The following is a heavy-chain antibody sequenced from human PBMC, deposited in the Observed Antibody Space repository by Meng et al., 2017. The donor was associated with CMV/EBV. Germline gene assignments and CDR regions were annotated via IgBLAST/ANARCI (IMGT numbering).Heavy chain of an antibody. CDR1: GFTFSDYY. J-gene: IGHJ4*02. V-gene: IGHV3-7*01. D-gene: IGHD3-22*01. Sequence: GESLKISCAASGFTFSDYYMSWVRQAPGKGLEWVENIKQDGSEKYYVDSVKGRFTITRDNSKNTLYLQMNSLRAEDTAVYYCVRSGYFFDYWGQGTLVTVSS. CDR2: IKQDGSEK. CDR3: VRSGYFFDY.